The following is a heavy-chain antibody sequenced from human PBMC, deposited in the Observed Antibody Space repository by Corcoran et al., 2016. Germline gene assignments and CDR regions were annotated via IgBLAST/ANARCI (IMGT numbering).Heavy chain of an antibody. Sequence: QVQLQQWGAGLLKPSETLSLTCAVYGGSFSGYYWSWIRQPPGKGLEWIGEINHSGSTNYNPSLKSRVTISVDTSKNQFSLKLSSVTAADTAVYYWARKRVKNIVGAGRRAPVTGWGQGTLVTVSS. V-gene: IGHV4-34*01. CDR1: GGSFSGYY. CDR2: INHSGST. D-gene: IGHD1-26*01. CDR3: ARKRVKNIVGAGRRAPVTG. J-gene: IGHJ4*02.